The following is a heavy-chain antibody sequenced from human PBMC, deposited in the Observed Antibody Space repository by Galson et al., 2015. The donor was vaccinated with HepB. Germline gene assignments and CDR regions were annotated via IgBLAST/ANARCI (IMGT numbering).Heavy chain of an antibody. CDR2: MNTNTGKP. D-gene: IGHD3-3*01. Sequence: SGYTFTDYVVNWVRQAPGQGLEWMGWMNTNTGKPTYAPGFAGRLVFSLDTSVTTAYLQISSLETDDTAVYYCARSPLRFLDWLPYYDYYYMDVWGEGTTVTVSS. CDR1: GYTFTDYV. CDR3: ARSPLRFLDWLPYYDYYYMDV. J-gene: IGHJ6*03. V-gene: IGHV7-4-1*02.